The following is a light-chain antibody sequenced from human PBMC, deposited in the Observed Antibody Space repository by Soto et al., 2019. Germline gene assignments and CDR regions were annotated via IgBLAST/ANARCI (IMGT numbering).Light chain of an antibody. J-gene: IGKJ4*01. CDR2: ATS. CDR1: QGIAPY. CDR3: QKYNSAPLT. Sequence: DVQMTQSPSSLSAFVGDRVTITCRASQGIAPYLAWFQQKPGKVPKLLIYATSTLQSGVPSRFSGSGSGTDFTLIINSLQPEDVGTYYCQKYNSAPLTCGGGTKVEIK. V-gene: IGKV1-27*01.